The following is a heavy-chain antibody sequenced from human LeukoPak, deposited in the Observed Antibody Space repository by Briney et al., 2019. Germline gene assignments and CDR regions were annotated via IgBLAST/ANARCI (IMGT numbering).Heavy chain of an antibody. V-gene: IGHV1-69*04. CDR3: ARLEWLLSRYYYYYGMDV. Sequence: SVKVSCKASGYTFTSYGISWVRQAPGQGLEWMGRIIPILGIANYAQKFQGRVTITADKSTSTAYMELSSLRSEDTAVYYCARLEWLLSRYYYYYGMDVWGQGTTVTVSS. CDR1: GYTFTSYG. J-gene: IGHJ6*02. D-gene: IGHD3-3*01. CDR2: IIPILGIA.